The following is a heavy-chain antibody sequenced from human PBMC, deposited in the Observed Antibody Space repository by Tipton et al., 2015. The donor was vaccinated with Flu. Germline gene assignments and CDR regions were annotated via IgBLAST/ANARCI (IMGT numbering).Heavy chain of an antibody. V-gene: IGHV4-39*07. Sequence: TLSLTCTVSGGSVSSSPYYWGWVRQSPGKGLEWIGTIDYSGNTHYNPSLESRVSISVAKMQFSLSQSSVTAADTAVYYCARDPAGYYDNSAYYIFDYWGQGTLVTVSS. CDR3: ARDPAGYYDNSAYYIFDY. CDR2: IDYSGNT. CDR1: GGSVSSSPYY. D-gene: IGHD3-22*01. J-gene: IGHJ4*02.